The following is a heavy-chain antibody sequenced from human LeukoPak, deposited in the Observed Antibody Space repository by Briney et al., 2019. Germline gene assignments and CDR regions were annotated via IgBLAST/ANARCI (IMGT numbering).Heavy chain of an antibody. D-gene: IGHD2-15*01. CDR1: GFSFSTYA. Sequence: GGSLRLSCAASGFSFSTYAMTWVRQAPGKTLEWVSAISGSGGGTYYADSVKGRFTISRDNSKNTLYLQMNSLRAEDTAVYYCAKDYCSGGNCYSGQDVWGQGTTVTVSS. J-gene: IGHJ6*02. CDR3: AKDYCSGGNCYSGQDV. V-gene: IGHV3-23*01. CDR2: ISGSGGGT.